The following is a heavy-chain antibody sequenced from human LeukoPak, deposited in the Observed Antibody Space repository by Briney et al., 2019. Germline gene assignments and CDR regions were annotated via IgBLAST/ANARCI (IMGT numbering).Heavy chain of an antibody. CDR1: GGSITSYY. CDR2: IYTSGST. Sequence: PSETLSLTCTVSGGSITSYYWSWIRQPQGKGLEWIGYIYTSGSTNYNPSLKSRVTISVDTSKNQFSLKLSSVTAADTAVYYCARLYYDYYYMDVWGKGTTVTVSS. V-gene: IGHV4-4*09. J-gene: IGHJ6*03. CDR3: ARLYYDYYYMDV.